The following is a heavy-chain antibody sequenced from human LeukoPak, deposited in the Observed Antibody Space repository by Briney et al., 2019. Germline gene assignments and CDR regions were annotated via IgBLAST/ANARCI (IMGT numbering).Heavy chain of an antibody. J-gene: IGHJ6*03. CDR3: AKDGVGPAATYYFYYHMDV. CDR2: IRYDGSNK. V-gene: IGHV3-30*02. CDR1: GFIFSTYG. Sequence: GGSLRLSCAASGFIFSTYGMHWVRQAPGKGLEWVAFIRYDGSNKYYAGSVKGRFTISRDNSKNTLYLQMNSLRAEDTAVYYCAKDGVGPAATYYFYYHMDVWGKGTTVTVSS. D-gene: IGHD2-2*01.